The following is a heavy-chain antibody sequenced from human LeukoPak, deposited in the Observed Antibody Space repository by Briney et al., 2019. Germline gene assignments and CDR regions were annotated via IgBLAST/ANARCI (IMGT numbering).Heavy chain of an antibody. J-gene: IGHJ3*02. CDR3: AKDRKSSSWHYALGDDAFDI. V-gene: IGHV3-23*01. Sequence: GGSLRLSCAASGFTFSSYAMSWVRQAPGKGLEWVSAISGSGGSTYYADSVKGRFTISRDNSKNTLYLQMNSLRAEDTAVYYCAKDRKSSSWHYALGDDAFDIWGQGTMVTVSS. D-gene: IGHD6-13*01. CDR2: ISGSGGST. CDR1: GFTFSSYA.